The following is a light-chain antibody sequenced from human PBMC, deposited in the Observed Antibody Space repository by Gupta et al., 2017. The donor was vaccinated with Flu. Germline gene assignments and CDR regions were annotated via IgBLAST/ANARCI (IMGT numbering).Light chain of an antibody. CDR1: TGAVTSGHY. V-gene: IGLV7-46*01. Sequence: QAVVTQEPSLTVSPGGTVTLTCGSSTGAVTSGHYPYWFQQKPGQAPRALIYDTNTKHSWTPARFSGSLLGGKAALTLSGAQPEDEAEYFYLLSYSGARGYVVFGGGTKLTVL. CDR3: LLSYSGARGYVV. J-gene: IGLJ2*01. CDR2: DTN.